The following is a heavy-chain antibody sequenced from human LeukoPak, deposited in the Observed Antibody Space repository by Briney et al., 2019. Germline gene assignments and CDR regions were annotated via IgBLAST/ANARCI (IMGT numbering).Heavy chain of an antibody. J-gene: IGHJ6*02. Sequence: PGRSLRLSCAASGFTFSSYGMHWVRQAPGKGLEWVAVISYDGSNKYYADSVKGRFTISRANSKNTVYLKMNSLRAEDTAVYYCAKDLGAVAAQGMDVWGQGTTVTVSS. CDR1: GFTFSSYG. CDR2: ISYDGSNK. D-gene: IGHD6-19*01. CDR3: AKDLGAVAAQGMDV. V-gene: IGHV3-30*18.